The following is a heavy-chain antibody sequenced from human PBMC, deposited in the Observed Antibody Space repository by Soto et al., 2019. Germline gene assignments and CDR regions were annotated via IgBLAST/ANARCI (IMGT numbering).Heavy chain of an antibody. J-gene: IGHJ4*02. CDR1: GFTFDDYA. V-gene: IGHV3-9*01. Sequence: LRLSCAASGFTFDDYAMHWVRQAPGKGLEWVSGISWNSGSIGYADSVKGRFTISTDNAKNTVYLQMNSLRAEDTAVYYCATVFDFWGQGTLVTVSS. CDR3: ATVFDF. D-gene: IGHD4-17*01. CDR2: ISWNSGSI.